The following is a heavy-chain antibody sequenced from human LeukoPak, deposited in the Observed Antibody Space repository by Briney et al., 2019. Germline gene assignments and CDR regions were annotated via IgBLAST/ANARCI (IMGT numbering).Heavy chain of an antibody. CDR2: MKYDGSEI. J-gene: IGHJ6*03. V-gene: IGHV3-7*01. CDR3: TRDGQAPRDYYMDV. Sequence: PGGSLRLSCAASGFTFSRSWMSWVRQAPGKGLEGVANMKYDGSEIYYEGSVRGRFAISRDNAKNSLYLQMNNLRAEDTAVYYCTRDGQAPRDYYMDVWGKGTTVIVSS. D-gene: IGHD2-21*01. CDR1: GFTFSRSW.